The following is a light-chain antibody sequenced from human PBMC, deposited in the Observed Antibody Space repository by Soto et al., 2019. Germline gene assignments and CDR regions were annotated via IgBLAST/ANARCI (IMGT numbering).Light chain of an antibody. Sequence: DVQMTQSPSSLSVSVGDRVTITCRASQGLSRWLAWYQQKPGKAPKLLIYAASSLESGVPSRFSGSESGTEFSLTISCRQTDEYVTNDCQQNYSYWTFGEGTKVE. CDR1: QGLSRW. CDR3: QQNYSYWT. V-gene: IGKV1-5*01. J-gene: IGKJ1*01. CDR2: AAS.